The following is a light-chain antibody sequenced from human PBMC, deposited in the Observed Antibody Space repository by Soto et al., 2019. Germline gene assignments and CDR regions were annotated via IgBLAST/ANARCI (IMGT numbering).Light chain of an antibody. CDR1: QSISSW. CDR3: QQYNSYSPWT. CDR2: KAS. J-gene: IGKJ1*01. Sequence: DIQMTQSPSTLSASVGDRVTITCRASQSISSWLARYQQKPGKAPKLLIYKASGLESGVPSRFSGSGSGTDFTLTISSLQPDDFATYYCQQYNSYSPWTFGQGTKVDIK. V-gene: IGKV1-5*03.